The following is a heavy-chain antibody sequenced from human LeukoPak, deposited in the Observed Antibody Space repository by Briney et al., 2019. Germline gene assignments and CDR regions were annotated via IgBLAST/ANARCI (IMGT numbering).Heavy chain of an antibody. Sequence: PGGSLRLSCAASGFSFSSYGMHWVRQTPGKGLEWVALISYDEVNIYYADSVRGRFTISRDNSNNTVHLQMDNLRAEDTAVYYCAKSGEIYYYYMDVWGKGTTVTVSS. CDR1: GFSFSSYG. J-gene: IGHJ6*03. CDR2: ISYDEVNI. V-gene: IGHV3-30*18. D-gene: IGHD2-15*01. CDR3: AKSGEIYYYYMDV.